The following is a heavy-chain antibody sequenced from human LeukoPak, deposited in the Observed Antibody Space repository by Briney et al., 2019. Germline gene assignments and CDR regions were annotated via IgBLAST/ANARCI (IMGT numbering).Heavy chain of an antibody. Sequence: ASVKVSCKASGYTFTSYYMHWVRQAPGQGLEWMGIINPSGGSTSYAQKFQGRVTMTRDTSMSTVYMELSSLRSEDTAVYYCARDQSGVITLYYFDYWGQGTLVTVSS. CDR3: ARDQSGVITLYYFDY. J-gene: IGHJ4*02. CDR2: INPSGGST. D-gene: IGHD3-22*01. V-gene: IGHV1-46*01. CDR1: GYTFTSYY.